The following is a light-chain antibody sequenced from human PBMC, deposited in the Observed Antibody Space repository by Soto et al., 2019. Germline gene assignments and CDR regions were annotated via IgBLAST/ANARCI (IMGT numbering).Light chain of an antibody. CDR2: GAS. CDR1: QGIGDA. Sequence: AIQMIQSRSSLSAAVGDRVTISCRASQGIGDALGWYQQKRGYPPKVLIYGASNLHSGVPPRFSGSGSGTDFTLAISSLQPEDSATYYCLQDIKNPYTYGQGTKVDVK. CDR3: LQDIKNPYT. J-gene: IGKJ1*01. V-gene: IGKV1-6*01.